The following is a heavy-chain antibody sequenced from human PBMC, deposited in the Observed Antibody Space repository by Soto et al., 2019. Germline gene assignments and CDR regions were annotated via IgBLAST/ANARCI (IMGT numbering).Heavy chain of an antibody. J-gene: IGHJ6*03. CDR3: ARDRGVAPPVAGNTHYYYYIDV. CDR1: GYSFTNYG. D-gene: IGHD6-19*01. V-gene: IGHV1-18*01. CDR2: ISAFNGNT. Sequence: QDQLVQSGAEVKKPGASVTVSCKASGYSFTNYGVTWVRQAPGQGLEWMGWISAFNGNTHYAQNLQGRVTMTTDAATSTAYVEMRSLRSDDTAVYYCARDRGVAPPVAGNTHYYYYIDVWGKGTTVTVSS.